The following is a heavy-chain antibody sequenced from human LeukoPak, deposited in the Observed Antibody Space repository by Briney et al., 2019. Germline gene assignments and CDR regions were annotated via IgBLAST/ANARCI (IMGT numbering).Heavy chain of an antibody. CDR3: ARDLGGYGDYFDS. V-gene: IGHV1-2*02. J-gene: IGHJ4*02. CDR1: GYTFTGYY. D-gene: IGHD4-17*01. CDR2: INPNSGGT. Sequence: ASVKVSCKASGYTFTGYYMHWVRQAPGQGLEWMGWINPNSGGTNYAQKFQGRVTMTRDTSISTAYMELSRLRSDDTAVYYCARDLGGYGDYFDSWGQGTLVTVSS.